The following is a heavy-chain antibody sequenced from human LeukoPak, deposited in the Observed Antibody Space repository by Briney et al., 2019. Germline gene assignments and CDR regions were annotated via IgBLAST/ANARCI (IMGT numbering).Heavy chain of an antibody. V-gene: IGHV3-48*03. CDR2: ISSSGSTI. CDR1: GFTFSSYE. J-gene: IGHJ3*02. Sequence: GGSLRLSCAASGFTFSSYEMNWVRQAPGKGLEWVSYISSSGSTIYYADSVKGRFTISRDNSKNTLYLHMNSLRAEDTAVYYCATPGGYTYGPRGFAFDIWGQGTLVTVSS. D-gene: IGHD5-18*01. CDR3: ATPGGYTYGPRGFAFDI.